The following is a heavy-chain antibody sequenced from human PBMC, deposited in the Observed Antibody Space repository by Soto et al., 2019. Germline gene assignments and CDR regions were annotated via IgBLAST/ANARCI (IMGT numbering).Heavy chain of an antibody. CDR3: ARRTGTSRYYYYGMDV. Sequence: PSETLSLTCAVYGGSFSGYYWSWIRQPPGKGLEWIGEINHSGSTNYNPSLKSRVTISVDTSKNQFSLKLSSVTAADTAVYYCARRTGTSRYYYYGMDVWGQGTTLTVSS. CDR1: GGSFSGYY. V-gene: IGHV4-34*01. J-gene: IGHJ6*02. D-gene: IGHD1-7*01. CDR2: INHSGST.